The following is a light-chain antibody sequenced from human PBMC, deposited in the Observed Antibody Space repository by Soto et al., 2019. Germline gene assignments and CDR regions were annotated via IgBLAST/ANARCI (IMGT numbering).Light chain of an antibody. J-gene: IGLJ1*01. Sequence: QAVVTQEPSLTVSPGGTVTLTCGSSTGTLTSGHFPYWFQQKPGQAPRALIFDTSKKYSWTPARFSGSLLGGKAALTLSGAQPEDEADYYCSSYTGGNPSYVFGTGTKLTVL. CDR2: DTS. V-gene: IGLV7-46*01. CDR3: SSYTGGNPSYV. CDR1: TGTLTSGHF.